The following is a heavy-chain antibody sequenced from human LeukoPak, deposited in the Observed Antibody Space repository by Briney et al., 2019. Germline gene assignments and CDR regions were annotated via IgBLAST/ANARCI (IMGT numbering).Heavy chain of an antibody. CDR1: GYSFTTHW. Sequence: GESLKISCKGSGYSFTTHWIAWVRQMPGKGLEWMGIIYPGDSDTTHGPSFQGQVTISADKSISTAYLQWSNLKASDTAIYYCARRGQGGNSGWFGEFDYWGQGTLVTVSS. CDR3: ARRGQGGNSGWFGEFDY. J-gene: IGHJ4*02. D-gene: IGHD6-19*01. CDR2: IYPGDSDT. V-gene: IGHV5-51*01.